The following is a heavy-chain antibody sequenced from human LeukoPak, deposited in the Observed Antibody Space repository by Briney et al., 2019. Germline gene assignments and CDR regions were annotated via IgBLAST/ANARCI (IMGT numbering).Heavy chain of an antibody. CDR2: ISYDGSNK. D-gene: IGHD3-22*01. CDR1: GFTFSSYA. CDR3: AVGYDSSGYYPDY. V-gene: IGHV3-30-3*01. J-gene: IGHJ4*02. Sequence: PGGSLRLSCAASGFTFSSYAMHWVRQAPGKGLEWVAVISYDGSNKYYADSVKGRFTISRDNSKNTLYLQMNSLRAEDTAVYYCAVGYDSSGYYPDYWGQGTLVTVSS.